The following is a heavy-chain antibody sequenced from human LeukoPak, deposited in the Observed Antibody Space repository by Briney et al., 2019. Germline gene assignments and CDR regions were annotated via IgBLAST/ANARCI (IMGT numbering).Heavy chain of an antibody. CDR1: GFTFSTYA. V-gene: IGHV3-23*01. CDR2: ISGSGGST. Sequence: GGSLRLSCAASGFTFSTYALSWVRQAPGMGLEWVSSISGSGGSTYYADSVKGRFSSSRDNSKNTLYLQMNSLGAEDTAVYYCAKSISPRFVSHHSHDCWGQGTLVTVSS. CDR3: AKSISPRFVSHHSHDC. J-gene: IGHJ4*02. D-gene: IGHD3-16*01.